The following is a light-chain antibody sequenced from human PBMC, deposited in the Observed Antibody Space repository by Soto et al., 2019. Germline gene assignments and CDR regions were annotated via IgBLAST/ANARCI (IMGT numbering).Light chain of an antibody. CDR1: SSNIGAGYD. J-gene: IGLJ2*01. CDR2: GNS. CDR3: QSSDSSLRVSV. V-gene: IGLV1-40*01. Sequence: QSVLTQPPSVSGAPGQRVTISCTGSSSNIGAGYDVHWYQQLPGTAPKLLIYGNSNRPSGVPDRFSGSKSGTSASLAITGLQAEDEAAYYCQSSDSSLRVSVFGGGTKLTVL.